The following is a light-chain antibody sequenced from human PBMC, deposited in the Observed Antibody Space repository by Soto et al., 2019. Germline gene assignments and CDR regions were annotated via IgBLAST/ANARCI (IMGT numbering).Light chain of an antibody. Sequence: QAGVTQEPSLTVSPGGTVTLTCGSSTGAVTSGHYPYWFQQKPGQAPRTLIYDTSNKHSWTPARFSGSLLGGKAALTLSGAQPEDEAEYYCLLSYSGARLVFGGGTKVTVL. CDR1: TGAVTSGHY. CDR3: LLSYSGARLV. CDR2: DTS. J-gene: IGLJ2*01. V-gene: IGLV7-46*01.